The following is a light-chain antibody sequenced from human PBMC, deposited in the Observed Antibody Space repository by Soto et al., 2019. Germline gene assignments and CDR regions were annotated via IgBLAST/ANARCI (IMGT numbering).Light chain of an antibody. Sequence: EIVLTQSPATLSLTPGERATLSCRASQSVSSYLAWYQQKPGQAPRLLIYDASNRATGIPARFSGSGSGTEFTLTISSLQSEDFAVYYCQQYNNWHWTFGQGTKVDI. V-gene: IGKV3-11*01. CDR1: QSVSSY. J-gene: IGKJ1*01. CDR3: QQYNNWHWT. CDR2: DAS.